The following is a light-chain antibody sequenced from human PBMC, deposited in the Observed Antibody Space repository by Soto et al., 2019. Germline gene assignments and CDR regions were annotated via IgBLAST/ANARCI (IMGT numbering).Light chain of an antibody. Sequence: ELVMPQSPATLSVSPGESAPLSCRASQNIRSNLAWYPQKPGQPPTLLVSDASTRARNIPARFNGSGSGTEFTLAISSLQSEDFAVYYCHQYNTWPLTFGGGTKVDIK. CDR3: HQYNTWPLT. J-gene: IGKJ4*01. CDR2: DAS. V-gene: IGKV3D-15*01. CDR1: QNIRSN.